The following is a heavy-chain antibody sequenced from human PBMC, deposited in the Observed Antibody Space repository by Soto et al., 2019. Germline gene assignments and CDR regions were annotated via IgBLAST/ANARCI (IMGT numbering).Heavy chain of an antibody. J-gene: IGHJ4*02. V-gene: IGHV4-31*03. CDR3: ARSNWNYYFDY. CDR1: GGSISSGGYY. CDR2: IYYSGST. Sequence: QVQLQESGPGLVTPSQTLSLTCTVSGGSISSGGYYWSWIRQHPGKGLEWIGYIYYSGSTYYNPSLKRRVSISVDTSKNQFSLKLSSVTAADTAVYYCARSNWNYYFDYWGQGTLVTVSS. D-gene: IGHD1-7*01.